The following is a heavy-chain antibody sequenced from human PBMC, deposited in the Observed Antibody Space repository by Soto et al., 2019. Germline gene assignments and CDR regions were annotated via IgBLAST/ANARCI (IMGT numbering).Heavy chain of an antibody. CDR3: ARVGGVTFGDSGAFDI. D-gene: IGHD3-16*01. V-gene: IGHV3-21*01. CDR1: GFTFSSYS. Sequence: EVQLVESGGGLVKPGGSLRLSCAASGFTFSSYSMNWVRQAPGKGLEWVSSISSSSSYIYYADSVKGRFTISRDNAKNSLYLQMNSLRAEDTAVYYCARVGGVTFGDSGAFDIWGQGTMVTVSS. CDR2: ISSSSSYI. J-gene: IGHJ3*02.